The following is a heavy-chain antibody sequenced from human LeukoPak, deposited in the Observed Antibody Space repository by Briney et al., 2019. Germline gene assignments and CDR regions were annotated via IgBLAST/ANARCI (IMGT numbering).Heavy chain of an antibody. D-gene: IGHD3-9*01. CDR3: AKDSFYDSTVYFDY. CDR2: ISGSGGST. Sequence: GGSLRLSCAASGFTFSNYAMSWVRQAPGKGLEWVSAISGSGGSTYYADSVKGRFTISRDNSKNTLYLQMNSLRAEDTAVYYCAKDSFYDSTVYFDYWGWGTLVTVSS. CDR1: GFTFSNYA. J-gene: IGHJ4*02. V-gene: IGHV3-23*01.